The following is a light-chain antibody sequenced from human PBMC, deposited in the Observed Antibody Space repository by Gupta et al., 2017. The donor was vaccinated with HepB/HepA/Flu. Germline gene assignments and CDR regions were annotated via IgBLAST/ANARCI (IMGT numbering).Light chain of an antibody. V-gene: IGKV3-20*01. CDR1: QTITNNY. CDR2: GAS. CDR3: QQYGNATWT. Sequence: EIVLTQSPGTLSLSPGGRATLSCRASQTITNNYLAWFQQKPGQAPRLLIHGASSRATGIPDRISGSGSGTDFTLTISRLEPEDFAVYYCQQYGNATWTFGQGTKVEVK. J-gene: IGKJ1*01.